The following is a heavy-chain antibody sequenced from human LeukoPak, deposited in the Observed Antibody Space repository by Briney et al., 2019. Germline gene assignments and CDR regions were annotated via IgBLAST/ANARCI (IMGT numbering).Heavy chain of an antibody. V-gene: IGHV1-46*01. CDR1: GYTFTTYY. CDR2: INPSGGST. CDR3: ARDGRWELYYYYYYMDV. J-gene: IGHJ6*03. Sequence: GASVKVSCKASGYTFTTYYMHWVRQAPGQGLEWMGIINPSGGSTSYAQKFQGRVTMTTDTSTSTAYMELRSLRSDDTAVYYCARDGRWELYYYYYYMDVWGKGTTVTVSS. D-gene: IGHD1-26*01.